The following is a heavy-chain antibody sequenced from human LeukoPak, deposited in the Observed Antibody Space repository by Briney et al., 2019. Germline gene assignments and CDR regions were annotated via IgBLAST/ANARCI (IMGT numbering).Heavy chain of an antibody. CDR1: GGSISSGSYY. Sequence: SETLSLTCTVSGGSISSGSYYWGWIRQPPGKGLEWIGSIYYSGSTYYSPSLKSRVTISVDTSKNQFSLKLSSVTAADTAVYYCAAPRERLELNVVETYFDYWGQGTLVTVSS. CDR2: IYYSGST. CDR3: AAPRERLELNVVETYFDY. J-gene: IGHJ4*02. V-gene: IGHV4-39*01. D-gene: IGHD1-7*01.